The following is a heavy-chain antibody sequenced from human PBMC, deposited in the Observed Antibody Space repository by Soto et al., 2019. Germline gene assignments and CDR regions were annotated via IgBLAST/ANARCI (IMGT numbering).Heavy chain of an antibody. CDR3: AHSGITFGGVTDYWYFDL. CDR2: IYWDDDK. CDR1: GFSLSTSGVG. V-gene: IGHV2-5*02. J-gene: IGHJ2*01. D-gene: IGHD3-16*01. Sequence: QITLKESGPTLVKPTQTLTLTCTFSGFSLSTSGVGVGWIRQPPGKALAWLALIYWDDDKRYSPSLKSRLTITMDTSKNQVVLTMTNMDPVDTSTYYCAHSGITFGGVTDYWYFDLWGRGTLVTVSS.